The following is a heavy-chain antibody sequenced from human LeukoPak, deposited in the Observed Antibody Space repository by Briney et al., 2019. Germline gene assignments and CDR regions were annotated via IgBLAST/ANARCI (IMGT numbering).Heavy chain of an antibody. Sequence: SETLSLTCAVYGGSFSGYYWSWIRQPPGKGLEWIGEINHSGSTNYNPSLKSRVTISVDTSKNQFSLKLSSVTAADTAVYYCARVSRTYYDYVRGSYRPHKWFDPWGQGALVTVSS. CDR1: GGSFSGYY. V-gene: IGHV4-34*01. CDR3: ARVSRTYYDYVRGSYRPHKWFDP. CDR2: INHSGST. D-gene: IGHD3-16*02. J-gene: IGHJ5*02.